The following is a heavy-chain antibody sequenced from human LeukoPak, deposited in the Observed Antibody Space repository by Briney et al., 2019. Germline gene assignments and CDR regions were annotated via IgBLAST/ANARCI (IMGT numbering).Heavy chain of an antibody. D-gene: IGHD2-2*01. CDR3: ARDLAYCSSTSCPAPLDY. CDR1: GYTFTSHG. J-gene: IGHJ4*02. CDR2: INPYNGNT. V-gene: IGHV1-18*01. Sequence: ASVKVSCKASGYTFTSHGISWVRQAPGQGLEWMGWINPYNGNTNYAQRLQGRVTMTTDTSTSTAYMELRSLRSDDTAVYYCARDLAYCSSTSCPAPLDYWGQGTLVTVSS.